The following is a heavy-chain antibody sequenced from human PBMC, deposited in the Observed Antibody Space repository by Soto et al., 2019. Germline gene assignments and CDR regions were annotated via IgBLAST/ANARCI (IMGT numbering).Heavy chain of an antibody. CDR2: IYYSGST. D-gene: IGHD6-13*01. V-gene: IGHV4-59*12. Sequence: SETLSLTCTVSGGSISSYYWSWIRQPPGKGLEWIGYIYYSGSTNYNPSLKSRVTISVDKSKNQFSLKLSSVTAADAAVYYCARRRASSSWYQTYNWFDPWGQGTLVTVSS. J-gene: IGHJ5*02. CDR1: GGSISSYY. CDR3: ARRRASSSWYQTYNWFDP.